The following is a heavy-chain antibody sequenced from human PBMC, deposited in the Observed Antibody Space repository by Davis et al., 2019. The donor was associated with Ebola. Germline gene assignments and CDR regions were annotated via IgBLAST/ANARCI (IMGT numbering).Heavy chain of an antibody. CDR3: ACRYSSSPLY. CDR2: IYYTGST. J-gene: IGHJ4*02. Sequence: SETLSLTCGVYGGSFSGYYWSWIRQPPGKGLEWIGYIYYTGSTYYNPSLKSRVTISVDTSKNQFSLKLSSVTAADTAVYFCACRYSSSPLYWGQGTLVTVSS. CDR1: GGSFSGYY. D-gene: IGHD6-6*01. V-gene: IGHV4-59*06.